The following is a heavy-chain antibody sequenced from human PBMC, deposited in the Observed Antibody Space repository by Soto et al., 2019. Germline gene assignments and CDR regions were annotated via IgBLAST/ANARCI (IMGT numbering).Heavy chain of an antibody. Sequence: SETLSLTCTVSGGSISSGGYYWSWIRHHPGKGLEWIGYIYYSGSTYYNPSLKSRVTISVDTSKNQFSLKLSSVTAADTAVYYCARVPPLAYCGGDCPLFDYWGQGTLVTVSS. CDR1: GGSISSGGYY. J-gene: IGHJ4*02. V-gene: IGHV4-31*03. D-gene: IGHD2-21*02. CDR2: IYYSGST. CDR3: ARVPPLAYCGGDCPLFDY.